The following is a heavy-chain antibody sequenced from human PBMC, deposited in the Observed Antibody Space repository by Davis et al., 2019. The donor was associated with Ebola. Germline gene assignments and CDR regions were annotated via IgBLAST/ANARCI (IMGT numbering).Heavy chain of an antibody. J-gene: IGHJ6*02. CDR2: INAGNGNT. Sequence: ASVKVSCKASGYTFTSYAMHWVRQAPGQRLEWMGWINAGNGNTKYSQKFQGRVTITRDTSASTAYMELSSLRSEDTAVYYSAKSSSWGGYYYYYGMDVWGQGTTVTVSS. V-gene: IGHV1-3*01. CDR3: AKSSSWGGYYYYYGMDV. CDR1: GYTFTSYA. D-gene: IGHD6-13*01.